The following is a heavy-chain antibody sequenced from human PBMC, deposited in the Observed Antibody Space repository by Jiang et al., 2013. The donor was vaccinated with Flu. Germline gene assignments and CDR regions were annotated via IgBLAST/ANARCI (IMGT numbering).Heavy chain of an antibody. D-gene: IGHD6-13*01. V-gene: IGHV6-1*01. CDR3: ARGSAGGTPFDY. J-gene: IGHJ4*02. CDR1: GDSVSSNSAA. Sequence: TSQTLSLTCVISGDSVSSNSAAWNWIRQSPSGGLEWLGRTYYRSKWYNDYAVSVKSRITISSDTSKNQFSLQLNSVTPEDTAVYYCARGSAGGTPFDYWGQGTLVTVSS. CDR2: TYYRSKWYN.